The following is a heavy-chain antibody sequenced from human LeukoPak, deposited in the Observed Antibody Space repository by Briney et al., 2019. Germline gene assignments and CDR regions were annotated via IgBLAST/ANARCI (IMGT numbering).Heavy chain of an antibody. CDR1: GGSISSNNW. CDR2: IYHSGST. V-gene: IGHV4-4*02. D-gene: IGHD3-22*01. CDR3: ARRLTGFYYDSSGRSYYFDY. Sequence: SETLSLTCAVSGGSISSNNWWSWVRQPPGKGLEWIGEIYHSGSTNYNPSLKSRVTISVDKSKNEFSLKLNSVTAADTAVYYCARRLTGFYYDSSGRSYYFDYWGQGTLVTVSS. J-gene: IGHJ4*02.